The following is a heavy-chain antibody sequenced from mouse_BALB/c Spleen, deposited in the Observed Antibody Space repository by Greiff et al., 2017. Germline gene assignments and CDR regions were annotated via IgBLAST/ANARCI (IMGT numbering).Heavy chain of an antibody. V-gene: IGHV7-3*02. CDR1: GFTFTDYY. CDR3: ARDRDYYGSSYAMDY. CDR2: IRNKANGYTT. D-gene: IGHD1-1*01. J-gene: IGHJ4*01. Sequence: EVQLQESGGGLVQPGGSLRLSCATSGFTFTDYYMSWVRQPPGKALEWLGFIRNKANGYTTEYSASVKGRFTISRDNSQSILYLQMNTLRAEDSATYYCARDRDYYGSSYAMDYWGQGTSVTVSS.